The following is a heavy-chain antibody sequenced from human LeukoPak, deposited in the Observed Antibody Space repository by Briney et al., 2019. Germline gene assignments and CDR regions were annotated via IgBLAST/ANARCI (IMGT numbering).Heavy chain of an antibody. J-gene: IGHJ4*02. CDR3: AREADMYYYDSSGYHPFVYFDY. V-gene: IGHV1-69*13. D-gene: IGHD3-22*01. CDR2: IIPIFGTA. CDR1: GGTFNSYA. Sequence: SVKVSCKASGGTFNSYAISWVRQAPGQGLEWMGGIIPIFGTANYAQKFQGRVTITADESTSTAYMELSSLRSEDTAVYYCAREADMYYYDSSGYHPFVYFDYWGQGTLVTVSS.